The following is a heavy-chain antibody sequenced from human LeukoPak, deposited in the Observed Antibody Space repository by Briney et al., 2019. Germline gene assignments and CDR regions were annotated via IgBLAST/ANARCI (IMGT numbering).Heavy chain of an antibody. CDR1: GGSVTDYY. V-gene: IGHV4-59*08. J-gene: IGHJ4*02. CDR2: IYYTGT. CDR3: ARFSPITNFDY. D-gene: IGHD3-10*01. Sequence: SETLPLTCTVSGGSVTDYYWSWIRQSPGKGLEWIGYIYYTGTSYNPSLKSRVTISADTSKNQFSLKLISVTAADTAVYYCARFSPITNFDYWGQGTLVTVSS.